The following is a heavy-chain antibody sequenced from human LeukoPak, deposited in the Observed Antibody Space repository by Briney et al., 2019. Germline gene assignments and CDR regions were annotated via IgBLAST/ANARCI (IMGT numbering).Heavy chain of an antibody. CDR1: GYSFTNYW. D-gene: IGHD3-22*01. CDR2: IQPGDSYT. V-gene: IGHV5-51*01. Sequence: GESLKISCNGSGYSFTNYWIGWVRQMPGKGLEWMGIIQPGDSYTRYSPSFQGQVTISADKSTSTAYLLWSSVKASDTGMYYCVRVVVITGDAFDIWGQGAMVTVSS. J-gene: IGHJ3*02. CDR3: VRVVVITGDAFDI.